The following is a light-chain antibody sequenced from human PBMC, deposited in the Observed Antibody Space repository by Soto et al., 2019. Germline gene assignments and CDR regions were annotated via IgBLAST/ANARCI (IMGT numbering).Light chain of an antibody. J-gene: IGLJ2*01. CDR3: CSYAPSRTLL. CDR1: SSDVGTYNL. Sequence: QSVLTQPASVSGSPGESITISCTGTSSDVGTYNLVTWYQQHPGRVPKLIIYEGNKRPSGVSSRFSASKSGNTASLTISGLQADDEADYFCCSYAPSRTLLFGGGTKLTVL. CDR2: EGN. V-gene: IGLV2-23*01.